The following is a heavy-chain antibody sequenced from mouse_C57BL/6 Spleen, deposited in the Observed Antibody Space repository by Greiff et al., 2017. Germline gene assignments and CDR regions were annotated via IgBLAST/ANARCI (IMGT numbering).Heavy chain of an antibody. CDR1: GYSFTDYN. J-gene: IGHJ4*01. Sequence: VHVKQPGPELVKPGASVKISCKASGYSFTDYNITWVKQSNGKSLAWIGVINPNYGTPSYNQKFKGKATVTVDQSSSTAYRQLSSLTSEDSAVYYCARWGSTAHSALAYWGQGTSVTVSS. D-gene: IGHD1-2*01. V-gene: IGHV1-39*01. CDR3: ARWGSTAHSALAY. CDR2: INPNYGTP.